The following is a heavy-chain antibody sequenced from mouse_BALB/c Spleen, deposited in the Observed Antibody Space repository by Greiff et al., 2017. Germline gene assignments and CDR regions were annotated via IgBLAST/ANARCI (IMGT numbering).Heavy chain of an antibody. J-gene: IGHJ2*01. CDR2: INSNGGST. Sequence: EVKVVESGGGLVQPGGSLKLSCAASRFTFSSYGMSWVRQTPDKRLELVATINSNGGSTYYPDSVKGRFTISRDNAKNTLYLQMSSLKSEDTAMYYCARVGGYDRDFDYWGQGTTLTVSS. CDR1: RFTFSSYG. V-gene: IGHV5-6-3*01. CDR3: ARVGGYDRDFDY. D-gene: IGHD2-2*01.